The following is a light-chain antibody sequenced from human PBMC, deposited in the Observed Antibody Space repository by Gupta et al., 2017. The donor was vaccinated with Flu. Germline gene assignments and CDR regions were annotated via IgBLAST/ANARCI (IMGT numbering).Light chain of an antibody. CDR1: QSISRNF. CDR3: QQFGSSPPLT. J-gene: IGKJ4*01. Sequence: EIVLTQSPGTLSLSPGERATLSCRASQSISRNFLAWYQQRPGQAPRLLMYGASNRATGIPDRFNGSGSGTDFTLTISGMEPEDCAVYYCQQFGSSPPLTFGGGTKVEI. V-gene: IGKV3-20*01. CDR2: GAS.